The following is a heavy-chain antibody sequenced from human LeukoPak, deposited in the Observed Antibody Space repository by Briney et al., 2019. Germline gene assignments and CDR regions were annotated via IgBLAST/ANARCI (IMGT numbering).Heavy chain of an antibody. CDR1: GGSISSGGYY. J-gene: IGHJ4*02. CDR2: IYHSGST. Sequence: PSQTLSLTCTVSGGSISSGGYYWSWIRRPPGKGLEWIGYIYHSGSTYYNPSLKSRVTISIDTSKNQFSLKVTSVTAADTAVYYCGRGSPYVYWGQGTLVTVSS. CDR3: GRGSPYVY. D-gene: IGHD3-16*01. V-gene: IGHV4-30-2*01.